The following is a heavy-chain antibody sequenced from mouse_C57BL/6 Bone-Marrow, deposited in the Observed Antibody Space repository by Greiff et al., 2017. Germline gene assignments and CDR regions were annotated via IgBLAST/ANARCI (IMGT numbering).Heavy chain of an antibody. CDR1: GYTFTSYW. D-gene: IGHD2-5*01. Sequence: EVQLQESGTVLARPGASVKMSCKTSGYTFTSYWMHWVKQRPGQGLEWIGAIYPGNSDTSYNQKFKGKAKLTAVTSASTAYMELSSLTNEDSAVYYCTRGPSLTYYSNPDYWGQGTTLTVSS. V-gene: IGHV1-5*01. CDR3: TRGPSLTYYSNPDY. J-gene: IGHJ2*01. CDR2: IYPGNSDT.